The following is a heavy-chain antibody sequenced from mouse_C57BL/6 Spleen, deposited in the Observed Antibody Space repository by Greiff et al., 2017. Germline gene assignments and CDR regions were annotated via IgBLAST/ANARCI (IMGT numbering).Heavy chain of an antibody. CDR3: ARGIYYDYDGDYAMDY. V-gene: IGHV1-19*01. Sequence: EVQLQQSGPVLVKPGASVKMSCKASGYTFTDYYMNWVKQSHGKSLEWIGVINPYNGGTSYNQKFKGKATLTVDKSSSTAYMELNSLTSVDSAVYYCARGIYYDYDGDYAMDYWGQGTSVTVSS. CDR2: INPYNGGT. CDR1: GYTFTDYY. J-gene: IGHJ4*01. D-gene: IGHD2-4*01.